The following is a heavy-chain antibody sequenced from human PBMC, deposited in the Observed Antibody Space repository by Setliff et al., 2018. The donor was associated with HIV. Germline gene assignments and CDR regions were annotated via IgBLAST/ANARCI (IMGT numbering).Heavy chain of an antibody. CDR2: VIRGGHNT. D-gene: IGHD2-15*01. CDR3: AKTLVVVASPLDF. Sequence: GGSLRLSCAASRFSFSNYAMSWVRQAPGKGLEWVSSVIRGGHNTFYADSVKGRFTISRDNSKDTLYLQMSGLTAEDTAIYYCAKTLVVVASPLDFWGQGTLVTVSS. CDR1: RFSFSNYA. J-gene: IGHJ4*02. V-gene: IGHV3-23*01.